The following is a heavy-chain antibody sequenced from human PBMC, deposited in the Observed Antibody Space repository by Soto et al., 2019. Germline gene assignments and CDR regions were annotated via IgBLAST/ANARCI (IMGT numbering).Heavy chain of an antibody. J-gene: IGHJ4*02. CDR3: SDWRAGGPVNLDH. CDR1: GLSLNNYA. CDR2: IDVLDGA. V-gene: IGHV3-23*01. Sequence: GGSLRLSCVVSGLSLNNYAIAWVRHAPGKGLEFVSTIDVLDGAWYSDSVRGRLAISRDVSRNTVYLQMSSLRVEDAAIYFCSDWRAGGPVNLDHWGQGTSVTVSS. D-gene: IGHD2-15*01.